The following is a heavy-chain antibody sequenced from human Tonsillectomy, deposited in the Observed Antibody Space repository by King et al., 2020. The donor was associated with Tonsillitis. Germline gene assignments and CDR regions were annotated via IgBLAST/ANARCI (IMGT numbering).Heavy chain of an antibody. D-gene: IGHD3-9*01. J-gene: IGHJ6*03. CDR1: GFTFDNYA. V-gene: IGHV3-9*01. CDR3: AKGTYDLLTGNMDV. CDR2: ISWNSGSI. Sequence: VQLVESGGGLVQPGRSLRLSCTASGFTFDNYAMHWARQAPGKGLEWVSVISWNSGSIGYAESVKGRFTISRDNAKNSLYLQMNSLRPEDTALYYCAKGTYDLLTGNMDVWGKGTTVTVSS.